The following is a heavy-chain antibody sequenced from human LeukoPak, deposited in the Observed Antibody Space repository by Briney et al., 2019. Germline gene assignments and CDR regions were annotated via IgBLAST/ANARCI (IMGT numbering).Heavy chain of an antibody. D-gene: IGHD5-24*01. CDR3: ARDQGRRDGYDY. CDR1: GFTFSSYA. V-gene: IGHV3-30-3*01. Sequence: GGSLRLSCAASGFTFSSYAMSWVRQAPGKGLEWVAVISYDGSNKYYADSVKGRFTISRDNSKNTLYLQMNSLRAEDTAVYYCARDQGRRDGYDYWGQGTLVTVSS. CDR2: ISYDGSNK. J-gene: IGHJ4*02.